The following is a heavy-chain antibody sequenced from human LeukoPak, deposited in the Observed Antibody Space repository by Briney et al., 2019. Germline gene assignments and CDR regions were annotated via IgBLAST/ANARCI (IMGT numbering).Heavy chain of an antibody. V-gene: IGHV3-21*01. CDR2: ISSIRNYI. Sequence: GGSLRLSCAASKFTFSDYSMSWVRQAPGKGLEWVSSISSIRNYIYYADSVKGRFTVSRDNAKNSLYLQMNSLGAEDTAAYYCARMYYFDSSGKFDYWGQGTLVTVSS. D-gene: IGHD3-22*01. J-gene: IGHJ4*02. CDR1: KFTFSDYS. CDR3: ARMYYFDSSGKFDY.